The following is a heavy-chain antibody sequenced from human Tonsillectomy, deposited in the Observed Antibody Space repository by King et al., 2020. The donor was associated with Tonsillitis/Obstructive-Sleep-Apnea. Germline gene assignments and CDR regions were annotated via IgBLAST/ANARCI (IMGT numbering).Heavy chain of an antibody. V-gene: IGHV3-74*01. CDR3: ARDLNGVVIATPSYYFDY. D-gene: IGHD2-21*01. Sequence: VQLVESGGGLVQPGGSLRLSCAASGFTFSSYWMHWVRQAPGKGLVWVSRINSDGSSTSYADSVKGRFTISRDNAKNTLYLQMNSLRAEDTAVYYCARDLNGVVIATPSYYFDYWGQGTLVTVSS. CDR1: GFTFSSYW. J-gene: IGHJ4*02. CDR2: INSDGSST.